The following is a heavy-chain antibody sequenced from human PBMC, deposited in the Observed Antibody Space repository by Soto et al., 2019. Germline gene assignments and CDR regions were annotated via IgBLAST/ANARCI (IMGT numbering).Heavy chain of an antibody. J-gene: IGHJ4*02. CDR1: GGSFSDEY. Sequence: QVQLQQWGAGLLKPSETLSLTCAVYGGSFSDEYWTWIRQPPGRGLAWIGEINRSGGTNYNPSLESRVTIPADTSKNQFPLKLTTVTAADTAVYYCARGPYSRGVGATNPSHWGQGTLVTVSS. V-gene: IGHV4-34*02. D-gene: IGHD1-26*01. CDR3: ARGPYSRGVGATNPSH. CDR2: INRSGGT.